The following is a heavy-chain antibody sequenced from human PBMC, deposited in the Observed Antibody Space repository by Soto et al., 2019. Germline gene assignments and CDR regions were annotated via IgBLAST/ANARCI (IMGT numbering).Heavy chain of an antibody. CDR2: VSASGLNT. Sequence: PGGSLRLSCAASGFTFSTYAMAWVRQAPGKGLEWVSGVSASGLNTDYADPVKGRFYISRDNSKNTVSLHMNSLRAEDTAVYYCARDQGDDYDILTGYSIDYWGQGTLVTVSS. CDR3: ARDQGDDYDILTGYSIDY. V-gene: IGHV3-23*01. D-gene: IGHD3-9*01. J-gene: IGHJ4*02. CDR1: GFTFSTYA.